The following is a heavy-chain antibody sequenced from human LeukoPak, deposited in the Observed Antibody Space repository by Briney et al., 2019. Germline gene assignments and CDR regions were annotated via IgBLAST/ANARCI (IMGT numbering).Heavy chain of an antibody. D-gene: IGHD3-3*01. V-gene: IGHV1-8*01. CDR2: MNFNNGNT. Sequence: ASVKVPCKASGSTFSRYDVNWVRQATGQGLEWVGWMNFNNGNTGYAHRFQGRITMTRNTSISTAYMELSSLRSEDMAVYYCARGDAGSCYYIDYWGQGTLVTVFS. CDR3: ARGDAGSCYYIDY. J-gene: IGHJ4*02. CDR1: GSTFSRYD.